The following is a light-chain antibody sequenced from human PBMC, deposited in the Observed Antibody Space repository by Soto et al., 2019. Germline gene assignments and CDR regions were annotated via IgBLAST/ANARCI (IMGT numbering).Light chain of an antibody. CDR3: QQYNSMLS. J-gene: IGKJ4*01. V-gene: IGKV1-33*01. CDR1: HDVSRN. Sequence: DIQMTQSPSCLSASEGDRVTIACQSSHDVSRNLNWFQQKPGEAPQLLIYDASNLERGVPSRFSGSGSGTDFTLTISSLQPEDVATYYCQQYNSMLSFGGGTEVEIK. CDR2: DAS.